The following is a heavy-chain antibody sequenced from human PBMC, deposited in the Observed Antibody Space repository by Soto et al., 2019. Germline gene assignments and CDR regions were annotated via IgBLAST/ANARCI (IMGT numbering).Heavy chain of an antibody. Sequence: QVQLVQSGAEVKKPGSSVKVSCKASGGTFSSYAISWVRQAPGQGLEWMGGIIPIFGTANYAQKLQGRVTITADESTSTAYMELSSLRSEDTAVYYCAREPYGDYAIWYFDLWGRGTLVTVSS. CDR3: AREPYGDYAIWYFDL. V-gene: IGHV1-69*12. J-gene: IGHJ2*01. CDR1: GGTFSSYA. D-gene: IGHD4-17*01. CDR2: IIPIFGTA.